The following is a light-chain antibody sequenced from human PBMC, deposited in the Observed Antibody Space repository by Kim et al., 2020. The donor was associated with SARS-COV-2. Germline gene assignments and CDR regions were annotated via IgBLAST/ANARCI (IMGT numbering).Light chain of an antibody. CDR2: QDT. V-gene: IGLV3-1*01. CDR1: KLGDKY. Sequence: SYELTQPPSVSVSPGQTASITCSGDKLGDKYTYWYQQRPGQSPVLVIYQDTERPSGIPERFSGSNSGNTATLTISGTQAMDEADYYCQAWDGSTAVFGTGTKVTVL. J-gene: IGLJ1*01. CDR3: QAWDGSTAV.